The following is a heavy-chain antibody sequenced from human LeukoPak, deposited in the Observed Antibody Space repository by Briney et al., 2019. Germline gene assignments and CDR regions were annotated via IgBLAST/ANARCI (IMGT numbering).Heavy chain of an antibody. CDR3: ARSKDILTGYCFDY. CDR2: IYHSGST. D-gene: IGHD3-9*01. Sequence: SETLSLTCTVSGYSISSGYYWGWIRQPPGKGLEWIGSIYHSGSTYYNPSLKSRVTISVDTSKNQFSLKLSSVTAADTAVYYCARSKDILTGYCFDYWGQGTLVTVS. J-gene: IGHJ4*02. V-gene: IGHV4-38-2*02. CDR1: GYSISSGYY.